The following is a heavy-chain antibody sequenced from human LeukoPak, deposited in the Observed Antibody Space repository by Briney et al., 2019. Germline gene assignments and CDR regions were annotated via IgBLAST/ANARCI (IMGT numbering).Heavy chain of an antibody. CDR1: GYTFTGYY. CDR2: INPNSGGT. D-gene: IGHD3-3*01. Sequence: GASVKVSCKASGYTFTGYYMHWVRQAPGQGLEWMGWINPNSGGTNYAQKFQGRVTMTRDTSISTAYMELSRLRSDDTAVYYCASCVASDFWSGDSADAFDIWGQGTMVTVSS. V-gene: IGHV1-2*02. CDR3: ASCVASDFWSGDSADAFDI. J-gene: IGHJ3*02.